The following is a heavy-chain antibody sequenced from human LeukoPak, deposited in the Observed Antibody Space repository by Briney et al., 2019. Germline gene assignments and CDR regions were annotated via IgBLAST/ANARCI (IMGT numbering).Heavy chain of an antibody. V-gene: IGHV3-21*01. CDR2: ISSSSSYV. CDR3: TRGRIGSSYYYFDY. J-gene: IGHJ4*02. CDR1: GFTFSSYS. Sequence: GGSLRLSCAASGFTFSSYSMNWVRQAPGRGLEWVSSISSSSSYVYSADSVKGRFTITRDNAKNTLYLQMNSLRAEDTAVYYCTRGRIGSSYYYFDYWGQGAVVTVSS. D-gene: IGHD6-13*01.